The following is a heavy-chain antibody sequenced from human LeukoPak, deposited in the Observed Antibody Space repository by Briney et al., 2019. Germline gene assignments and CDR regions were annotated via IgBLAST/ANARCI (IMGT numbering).Heavy chain of an antibody. CDR3: ARIRKLYYYDSSGYYFDY. V-gene: IGHV4-38-2*02. J-gene: IGHJ4*02. CDR1: GYSISSGYY. D-gene: IGHD3-22*01. CDR2: IYHSGST. Sequence: PSETLSLTCTVSGYSISSGYYWGWIRQPPGKGLEWIGSIYHSGSTYYNPSLKSRVTISVDTSKNQFSLKLSSVTAADTAVYYCARIRKLYYYDSSGYYFDYWGQGTLVTVSS.